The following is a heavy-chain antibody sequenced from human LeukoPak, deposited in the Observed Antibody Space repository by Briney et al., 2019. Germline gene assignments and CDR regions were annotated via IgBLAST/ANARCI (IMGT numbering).Heavy chain of an antibody. J-gene: IGHJ4*02. CDR3: AKTNYYDSSGYQDY. CDR1: GFTFSDYW. Sequence: GGSLRLSCAASGFTFSDYWMHWVRQAPGKGLVWVSGISWNSGSIGYADSVKGRFTISRDNAKNSLYLQMNSLRAEDTALYYCAKTNYYDSSGYQDYWGQGTLVTVSS. V-gene: IGHV3-9*01. CDR2: ISWNSGSI. D-gene: IGHD3-22*01.